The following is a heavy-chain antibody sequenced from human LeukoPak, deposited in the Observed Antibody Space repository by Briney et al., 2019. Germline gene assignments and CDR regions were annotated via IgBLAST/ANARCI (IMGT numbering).Heavy chain of an antibody. CDR1: GFTFSSYS. Sequence: GGSLRLSCAASGFTFSSYSMNWVRQAPGKGLEWVSVISDSGGSTYNADSVKGRFTISRDNSKNTLYLQMNSLRAEDTAVYYCAKVVAVNTYYYYGMDVWGQGTTVTVSS. V-gene: IGHV3-23*01. CDR2: ISDSGGST. J-gene: IGHJ6*02. D-gene: IGHD2-15*01. CDR3: AKVVAVNTYYYYGMDV.